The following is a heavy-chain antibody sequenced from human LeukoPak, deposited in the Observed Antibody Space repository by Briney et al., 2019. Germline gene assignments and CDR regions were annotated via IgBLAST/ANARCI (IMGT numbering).Heavy chain of an antibody. CDR1: GGTFSSYA. CDR2: ISAYNGNT. J-gene: IGHJ4*02. CDR3: ARGGYSGYVVREDY. D-gene: IGHD5-12*01. V-gene: IGHV1-18*01. Sequence: ASVKVSCKASGGTFSSYAISWVRQAPGQGLEWMGWISAYNGNTNYAQKLQGRVTMTTDTSTSTAYMELRSLRSDDTAVYYCARGGYSGYVVREDYWGQGTLVTVSS.